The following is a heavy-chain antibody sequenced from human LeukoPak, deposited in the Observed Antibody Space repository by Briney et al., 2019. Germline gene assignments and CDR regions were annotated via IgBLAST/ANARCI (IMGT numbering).Heavy chain of an antibody. J-gene: IGHJ4*02. CDR1: GGSISSHY. Sequence: RSSETLSLTCTVSGGSISSHYWSWIRQPAGKGLEWIGRIYTSGSTNYNPSLKSRVTISVDKSKNQFSLKLSSVTAAGTAVHYCATAAYSNYFDFWGQGTLVTVSS. D-gene: IGHD4-11*01. V-gene: IGHV4-4*07. CDR3: ATAAYSNYFDF. CDR2: IYTSGST.